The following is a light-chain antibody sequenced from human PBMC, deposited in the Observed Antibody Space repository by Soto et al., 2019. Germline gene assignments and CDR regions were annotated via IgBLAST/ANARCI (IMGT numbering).Light chain of an antibody. CDR1: QGISSY. CDR2: AAS. CDR3: QQLNSFPP. Sequence: AIRMTQSPSSFSASTGDRVTITCRASQGISSYLAWYQQKPGKAPKLLIYAASTLQRGVPSRFSGSGSGTEFTLTISSLQPEDFATYFCQQLNSFPPFGQGTRLEIK. J-gene: IGKJ5*01. V-gene: IGKV1-8*01.